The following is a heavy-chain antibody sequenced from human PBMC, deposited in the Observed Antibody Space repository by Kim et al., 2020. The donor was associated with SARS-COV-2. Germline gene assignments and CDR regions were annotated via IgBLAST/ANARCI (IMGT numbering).Heavy chain of an antibody. J-gene: IGHJ4*02. V-gene: IGHV4-61*02. CDR3: ARGGGYDSFDY. Sequence: TNYNPSLKSRVTISVDTSKNQFSLKLSSVTAADTAVYYCARGGGYDSFDYWGQGTLVTVSS. D-gene: IGHD5-12*01. CDR2: T.